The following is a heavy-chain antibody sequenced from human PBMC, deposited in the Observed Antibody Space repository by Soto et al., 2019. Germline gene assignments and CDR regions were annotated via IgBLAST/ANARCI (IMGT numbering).Heavy chain of an antibody. CDR3: ARDSTVTTRWDYYHMDV. J-gene: IGHJ6*03. CDR1: SGSISSSNW. D-gene: IGHD4-17*01. V-gene: IGHV4-4*02. Sequence: QVQLQESGPGLVKPSGTLSLACAVSSGSISSSNWWSWVRQPPGKGREWIGEIYHSGSTNYNPCLKRRVPISVDKSKTQFSLTLSSVTAADTAVYYCARDSTVTTRWDYYHMDVWGKGTKVTVSS. CDR2: IYHSGST.